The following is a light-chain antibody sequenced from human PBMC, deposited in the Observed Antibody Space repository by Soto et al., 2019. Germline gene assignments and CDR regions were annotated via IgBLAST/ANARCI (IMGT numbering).Light chain of an antibody. CDR3: QQRSNSSLA. J-gene: IGKJ1*01. Sequence: LCVGLGGSRTSKNSQSVSSSYLAWYQQKPGQAPRLLIYDASSRATGIPDRFSGSGSGTDFTPSIRSLEPQHFAVYYFQQRSNSSLAFGQGTKVDIK. CDR2: DAS. CDR1: QSVSSSY. V-gene: IGKV3D-20*02.